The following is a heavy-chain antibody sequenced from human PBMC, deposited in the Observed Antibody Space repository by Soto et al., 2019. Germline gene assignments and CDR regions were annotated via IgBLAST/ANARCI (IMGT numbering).Heavy chain of an antibody. CDR2: ISSSGSTI. D-gene: IGHD5-12*01. Sequence: GGSLRLSCAASGFIFSSYAISWVRQAPGKGLEWVSYISSSGSTIYYADSVKGRFTISRDNAKNSLYLQMNSLRAEDTAVYYCARVSRYSGAEYSGYDRRIYYYYYMDVWGKGTTVTVSS. V-gene: IGHV3-48*04. J-gene: IGHJ6*03. CDR3: ARVSRYSGAEYSGYDRRIYYYYYMDV. CDR1: GFIFSSYA.